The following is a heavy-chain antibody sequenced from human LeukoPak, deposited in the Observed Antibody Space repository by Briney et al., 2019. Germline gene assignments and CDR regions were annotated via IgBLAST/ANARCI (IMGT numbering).Heavy chain of an antibody. CDR1: GGSFSGYY. V-gene: IGHV4-34*01. J-gene: IGHJ4*02. D-gene: IGHD3-22*01. CDR2: INHSGST. Sequence: KPSETLSLTCAVYGGSFSGYYWSWIRQPPGKGLEWIGEINHSGSTNYNPSLKSRVTISVDTSKNQFSLKLSSVTAADTAVYYCARDPPYDSSGYDDFDYWGQGTLVTVSS. CDR3: ARDPPYDSSGYDDFDY.